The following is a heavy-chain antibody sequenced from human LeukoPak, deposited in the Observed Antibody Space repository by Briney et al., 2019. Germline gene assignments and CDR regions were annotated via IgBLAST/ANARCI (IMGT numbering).Heavy chain of an antibody. Sequence: SETLSLTCTVSGGSINIYYWSWIRQPAGKGLEWIGRIYTSGSTHYNPSLKSRVTISVDTSKNQFSLKLSSVTAADTAVYYCARGFGIAARSFDYWGQGTLVTVSS. CDR1: GGSINIYY. V-gene: IGHV4-4*07. D-gene: IGHD6-6*01. CDR3: ARGFGIAARSFDY. J-gene: IGHJ4*02. CDR2: IYTSGST.